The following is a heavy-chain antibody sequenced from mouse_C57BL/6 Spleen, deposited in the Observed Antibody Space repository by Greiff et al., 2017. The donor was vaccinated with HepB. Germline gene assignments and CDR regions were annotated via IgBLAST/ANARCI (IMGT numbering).Heavy chain of an antibody. D-gene: IGHD2-3*01. Sequence: ESGPGLVKPSQSLSLTCSVTGYSITSGYYWNWIRQFPGNKLEWMGYISYDGSNNYNPSLKNRISITRDTSKNKFFLKLNSVTTEDTATYYCARLDGYGYYFDYWGQGTTLTVSS. CDR1: GYSITSGYY. J-gene: IGHJ2*01. CDR2: ISYDGSN. V-gene: IGHV3-6*01. CDR3: ARLDGYGYYFDY.